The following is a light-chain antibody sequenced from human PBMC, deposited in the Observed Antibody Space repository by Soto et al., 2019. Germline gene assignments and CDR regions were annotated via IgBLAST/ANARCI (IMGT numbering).Light chain of an antibody. CDR1: QSISSW. V-gene: IGKV1-5*03. J-gene: IGKJ2*01. Sequence: DIQMTQSPSTLSASVGDRVTITCRASQSISSWLAWYQQKPGKAPKLLIYKASSLESGVPSRFSGSGSGTEFTLTISSLQPDDFATYYCQLYNSYFSYTFGQGTKLEIK. CDR2: KAS. CDR3: QLYNSYFSYT.